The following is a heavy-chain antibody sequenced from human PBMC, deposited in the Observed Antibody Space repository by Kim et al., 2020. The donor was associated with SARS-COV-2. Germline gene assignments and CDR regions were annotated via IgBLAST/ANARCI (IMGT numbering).Heavy chain of an antibody. J-gene: IGHJ5*02. D-gene: IGHD3-3*01. CDR1: GDSVSSGRYA. V-gene: IGHV4-61*01. CDR3: ARGQEPYYDFWTAYLYWFDP. CDR2: VYHSGST. Sequence: SETLSLTCSVSGDSVSSGRYAWSWIRQPPGKGLEWIGYVYHSGSTSYNPSLKSRVTISVDTSKNQFSLKLSSVTAADTAVYYCARGQEPYYDFWTAYLYWFDPWGQGTLVTVSS.